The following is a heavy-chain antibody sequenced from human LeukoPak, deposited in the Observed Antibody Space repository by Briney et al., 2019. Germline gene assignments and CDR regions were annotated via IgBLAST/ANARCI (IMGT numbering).Heavy chain of an antibody. D-gene: IGHD5-24*01. V-gene: IGHV3-21*04. J-gene: IGHJ4*02. CDR2: ISSSSSYI. CDR3: ARDRDGYNNGFDY. Sequence: TGGSLRLSCAASGFTFSSYSMNWVRQAPGKGLEWVSSISSSSSYIYYADSVKGRFTISRDNSKNTLYLQMNSLRAEDTAVYYCARDRDGYNNGFDYWGQGTLVTVSS. CDR1: GFTFSSYS.